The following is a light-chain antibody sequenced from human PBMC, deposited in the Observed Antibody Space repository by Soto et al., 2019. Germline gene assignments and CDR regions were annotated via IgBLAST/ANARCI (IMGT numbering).Light chain of an antibody. J-gene: IGKJ2*01. CDR3: QQYNNWPLYT. Sequence: EIVMTQSPATLSVSPGERATLSCRASQSISINLAWYQQKPGQAPRFLIYGASTSATGIPARFSGSGSGTEFTLTISSLQSEDFAVYYCQQYNNWPLYTFGQGTKLEI. V-gene: IGKV3-15*01. CDR2: GAS. CDR1: QSISIN.